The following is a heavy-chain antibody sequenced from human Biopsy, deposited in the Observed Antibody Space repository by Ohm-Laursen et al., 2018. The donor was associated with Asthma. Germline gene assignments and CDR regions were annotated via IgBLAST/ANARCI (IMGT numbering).Heavy chain of an antibody. Sequence: ASVTVSCKTSGYTVTRYAINWVRQAPGQGLEWMGWINTNTGSPTYAQGFTGRFVFSLDTSVNTAHLQISSLKAEDTAVYYCARMISYYHEMRAPFFDYWGQRTLVTVSS. J-gene: IGHJ4*02. D-gene: IGHD3-22*01. CDR1: GYTVTRYA. CDR2: INTNTGSP. CDR3: ARMISYYHEMRAPFFDY. V-gene: IGHV7-4-1*02.